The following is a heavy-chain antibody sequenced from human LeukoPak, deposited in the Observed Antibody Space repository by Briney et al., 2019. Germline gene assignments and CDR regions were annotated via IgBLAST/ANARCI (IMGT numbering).Heavy chain of an antibody. D-gene: IGHD5-12*01. CDR3: ARERSRWLRDYYYMDV. Sequence: PSQTLSLTCTVSGGSISSGGYYWSWIRQPPGKGLEWIGYIYHSGSTYYNPSLKSRVTISVDRSKNQFSLKLSSVTAADTAVYYCARERSRWLRDYYYMDVWGKGTTVTVSS. CDR2: IYHSGST. V-gene: IGHV4-30-2*01. CDR1: GGSISSGGYY. J-gene: IGHJ6*03.